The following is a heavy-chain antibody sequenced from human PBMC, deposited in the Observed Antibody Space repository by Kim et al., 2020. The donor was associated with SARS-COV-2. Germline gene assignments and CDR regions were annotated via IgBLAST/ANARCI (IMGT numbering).Heavy chain of an antibody. J-gene: IGHJ2*01. CDR3: ARHLRNWYFDS. CDR1: GGSISSSDYY. V-gene: IGHV4-39*01. CDR2: IYYSGST. Sequence: SETLSLTCSVSGGSISSSDYYWGWIRQPPGKGLEWIATIYYSGSTYYNPSLKGRVTISVDTTKKQFSLRLSSVTDAAAAGYYCARHLRNWYFDSWGRGTL.